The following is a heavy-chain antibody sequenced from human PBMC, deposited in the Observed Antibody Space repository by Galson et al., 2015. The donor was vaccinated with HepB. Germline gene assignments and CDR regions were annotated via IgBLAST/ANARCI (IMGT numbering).Heavy chain of an antibody. D-gene: IGHD4-23*01. CDR3: ARVRYFGGNSSSFAY. V-gene: IGHV3-30-3*01. J-gene: IGHJ4*02. CDR1: GFTFSSYA. Sequence: SLRLSCAASGFTFSSYAMHWVRQAPGKGLEWVAAISYDACNKHYADSVKGRFTISRDNSKNTLYLQMNSLRAEDTAVYYCARVRYFGGNSSSFAYWVPGTLVTASS. CDR2: ISYDACNK.